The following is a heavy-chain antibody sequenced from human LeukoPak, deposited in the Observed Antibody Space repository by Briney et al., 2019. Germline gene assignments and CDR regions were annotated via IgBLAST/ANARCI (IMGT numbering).Heavy chain of an antibody. D-gene: IGHD1-7*01. J-gene: IGHJ4*02. CDR3: ARGRDWNYAFEY. CDR2: ISTYNGNT. V-gene: IGHV1-18*01. Sequence: ASVKVSCKASGYTFTTYGISWVRQAPGQGLEWMGWISTYNGNTKYTQKSQGRVTMTTDTSSSTAYMELRSLRSDDTAVYYCARGRDWNYAFEYWGEGDLVSVSS. CDR1: GYTFTTYG.